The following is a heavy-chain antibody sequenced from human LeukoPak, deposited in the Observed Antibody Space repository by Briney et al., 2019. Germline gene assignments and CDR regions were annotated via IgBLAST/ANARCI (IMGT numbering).Heavy chain of an antibody. V-gene: IGHV4-4*07. CDR2: IHFSGST. CDR3: ARAGFREFDY. CDR1: GGPISSLY. J-gene: IGHJ4*02. D-gene: IGHD3-10*01. Sequence: PSETLSLTCTVSGGPISSLYCSWIRQPAGRGLEWIGRIHFSGSTNYNPSLKSRVTISVDTSKNQFSLKLSSVTAADTAVYYCARAGFREFDYWGQGTLVTVSS.